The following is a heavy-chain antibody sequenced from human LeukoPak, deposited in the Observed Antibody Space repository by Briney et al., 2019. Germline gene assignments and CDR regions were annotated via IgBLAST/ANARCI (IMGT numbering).Heavy chain of an antibody. CDR2: IRYDGSNK. D-gene: IGHD3-9*01. CDR1: GFTFSSYG. J-gene: IGHJ4*02. CDR3: AKDYDDKFDY. V-gene: IGHV3-30*02. Sequence: PGXSLRLSCAASGFTFSSYGMHWVRQAPGKGLEWVAFIRYDGSNKYYADSVKGRFTISRDNSKNTLYLQMNSLRAEDTALYYCAKDYDDKFDYWGQGTLVTVSS.